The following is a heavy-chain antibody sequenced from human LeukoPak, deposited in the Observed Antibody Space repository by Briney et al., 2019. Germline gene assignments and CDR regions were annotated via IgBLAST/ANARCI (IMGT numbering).Heavy chain of an antibody. CDR3: ASFPWDLRPT. D-gene: IGHD1-26*01. Sequence: PGGSLRLSCVTSGFPFSTYSVNWVRQAPGKGLEWLSYITSTSDTIYYADSVKGRFTISRDNAKNSLYLQMNSLRAEDTAVYYCASFPWDLRPTWGQGTLVSVAS. CDR1: GFPFSTYS. J-gene: IGHJ4*02. CDR2: ITSTSDTI. V-gene: IGHV3-48*01.